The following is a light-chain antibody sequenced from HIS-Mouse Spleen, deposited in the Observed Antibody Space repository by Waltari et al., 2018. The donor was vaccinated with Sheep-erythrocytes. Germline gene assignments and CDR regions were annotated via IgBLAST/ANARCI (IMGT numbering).Light chain of an antibody. CDR1: SSDVGGYKY. CDR2: EVS. CDR3: SSYAGSNNWV. J-gene: IGLJ3*02. V-gene: IGLV2-8*01. Sequence: QSALTQPPSASGSPGQSVTIPCTGTSSDVGGYKYVPLYQQHPGKAPKLMIYEVSKRPSGVPDRFSGSKSGNTASLTVSGLQAEDEADYYCSSYAGSNNWVFGGGTKLTVL.